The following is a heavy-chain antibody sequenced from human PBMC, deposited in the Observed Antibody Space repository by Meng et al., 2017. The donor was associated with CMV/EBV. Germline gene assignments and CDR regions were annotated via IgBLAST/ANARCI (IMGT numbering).Heavy chain of an antibody. CDR2: INHSGST. V-gene: IGHV4-34*01. Sequence: QVRLQQWGAGVLNPSDSLSLTCPVYGGSFSGYYWGWIRQPPGKGLEWIGEINHSGSTNYNPSLKSRVTISVDTSKNQFSLKLSSVTAADTAVYYCARGGNWFDPWGQGTLVTVSS. J-gene: IGHJ5*02. CDR1: GGSFSGYY. CDR3: ARGGNWFDP.